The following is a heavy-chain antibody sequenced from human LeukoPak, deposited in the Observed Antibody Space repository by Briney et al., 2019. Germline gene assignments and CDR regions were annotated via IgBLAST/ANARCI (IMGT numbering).Heavy chain of an antibody. CDR3: ARETGGKDP. CDR1: GFTFSSYA. Sequence: PGRSLRLSCAASGFTFSSYAMHWVRQAPGKGLEWVAVISYDGSNKYYADSVKGRFTISRDNSKNTLYLQMNSLRAEDTAVYYCARETGGKDPWGKGTLVTVSS. J-gene: IGHJ5*02. D-gene: IGHD1-26*01. V-gene: IGHV3-30-3*01. CDR2: ISYDGSNK.